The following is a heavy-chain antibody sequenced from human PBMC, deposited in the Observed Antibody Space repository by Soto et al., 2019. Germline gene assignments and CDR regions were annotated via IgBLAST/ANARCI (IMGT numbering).Heavy chain of an antibody. J-gene: IGHJ4*02. CDR2: ISAYNGNT. D-gene: IGHD6-19*01. V-gene: IGHV1-18*01. Sequence: ASVKVSCKASGFTFTSSAMQWVRQARGQRLEWIGWISAYNGNTNYAQKLQGRVTMTTDTSTSTAYMELRSLRSDDTAVYYCARNVAGNFDYWGQGTLVTVSS. CDR3: ARNVAGNFDY. CDR1: GFTFTSSA.